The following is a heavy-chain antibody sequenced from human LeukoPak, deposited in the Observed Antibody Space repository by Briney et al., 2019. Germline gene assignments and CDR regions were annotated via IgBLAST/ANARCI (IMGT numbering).Heavy chain of an antibody. CDR3: ARDRGAAAYFDY. V-gene: IGHV3-21*01. CDR1: GFTFSSYS. CDR2: ISSSSSYI. D-gene: IGHD6-13*01. Sequence: GGSLRLSCAVSGFTFSSYSMNWVRQAPGKGLEWVSSISSSSSYIYYADSVKGRFTISRDNAKNSLYLQMNSLRAEDTAVYYCARDRGAAAYFDYWGQGTLVTVSS. J-gene: IGHJ4*02.